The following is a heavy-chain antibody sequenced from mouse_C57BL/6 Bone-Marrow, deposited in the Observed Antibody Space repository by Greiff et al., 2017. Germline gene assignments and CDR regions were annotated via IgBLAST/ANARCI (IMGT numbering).Heavy chain of an antibody. J-gene: IGHJ1*03. D-gene: IGHD1-1*01. CDR3: ARIAITTVVATQYFDV. V-gene: IGHV8-8*01. CDR1: GFSLRTFGMG. Sequence: QVTLQVSGPGILQPSQTLSLSCSFSGFSLRTFGMGVGWIRQPSGKGLEWLAHIWWDDDNYYNPALKSRPSTSKDTAKNQVFLKIANVDTADTATYYCARIAITTVVATQYFDVWGTGTTVTVSS. CDR2: IWWDDDN.